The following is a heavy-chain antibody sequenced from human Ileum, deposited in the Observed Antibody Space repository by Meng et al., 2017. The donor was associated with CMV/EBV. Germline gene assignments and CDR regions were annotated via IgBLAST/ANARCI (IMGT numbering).Heavy chain of an antibody. D-gene: IGHD3-10*01. V-gene: IGHV3-53*01. CDR2: VYTSGNT. CDR1: GFTVNTNY. J-gene: IGHJ4*02. CDR3: AKGGFGRPLDY. Sequence: LSCAASGFTVNTNYMHWVRQAPGKGLEWVSVVYTSGNTYYADSVKGRFTISRDSSRNTAYLQMNSLRDEDTAIYYCAKGGFGRPLDYWGQGTLVTVSS.